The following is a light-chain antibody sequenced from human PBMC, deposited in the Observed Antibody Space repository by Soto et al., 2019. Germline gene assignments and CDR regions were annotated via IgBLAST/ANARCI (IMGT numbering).Light chain of an antibody. CDR3: MQGTHWPFT. Sequence: DIVMTQSPLSLPVTPGEPASISCRSSQSLVYVRGNIYLNWFQQRPGQSPRRLIYYVSNRDSGVPDRFSGGGSGTNFTLKISRVEAEDVGVYYCMQGTHWPFTLGPGTKVDI. J-gene: IGKJ3*01. V-gene: IGKV2-30*01. CDR2: YVS. CDR1: QSLVYVRGNIY.